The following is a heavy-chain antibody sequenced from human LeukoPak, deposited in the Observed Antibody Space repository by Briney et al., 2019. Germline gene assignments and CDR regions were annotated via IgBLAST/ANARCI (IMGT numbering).Heavy chain of an antibody. CDR3: ARLYCSGGSCYFLFDY. CDR1: GYTFTSYY. D-gene: IGHD2-15*01. J-gene: IGHJ4*02. Sequence: ASVKVSCKASGYTFTSYYMHWVRQAPGQGLEWMGWINPNSGGTNYAQKFQGRVTMTRDTSISTAYMGLSRLRSDDTAVYYCARLYCSGGSCYFLFDYWGQGTLVTVSS. V-gene: IGHV1-2*02. CDR2: INPNSGGT.